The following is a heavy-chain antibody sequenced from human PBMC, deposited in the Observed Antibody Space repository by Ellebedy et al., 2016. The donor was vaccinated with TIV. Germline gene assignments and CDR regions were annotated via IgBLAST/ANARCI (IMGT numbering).Heavy chain of an antibody. CDR1: EFTFGTFG. J-gene: IGHJ4*02. D-gene: IGHD4-17*01. CDR3: AKDLAGDYHFDY. CDR2: ISYDEVTT. V-gene: IGHV3-30*18. Sequence: GESLKISCGASEFTFGTFGMHWVRQAPGKGLEWVALISYDEVTTYSADSVKGRFTISRDNSKNTLYLQMNSRRFEDTAVYYCAKDLAGDYHFDYWGRGTLVTVSS.